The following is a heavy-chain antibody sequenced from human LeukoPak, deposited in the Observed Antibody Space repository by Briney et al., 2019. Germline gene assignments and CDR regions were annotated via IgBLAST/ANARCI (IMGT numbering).Heavy chain of an antibody. D-gene: IGHD6-19*01. V-gene: IGHV1-18*01. CDR3: ARDPTNTSGYRFYHDY. CDR1: GYTFNHYG. CDR2: ISCYNGDT. Sequence: ASVKVSSTASGYTFNHYGISWMRQAPGQGLEWMGWISCYNGDTRYAQNFKGRVTMTTDTSTSTVYMEVRSLTSDDTAVYYCARDPTNTSGYRFYHDYWGQGDLVTVSS. J-gene: IGHJ4*02.